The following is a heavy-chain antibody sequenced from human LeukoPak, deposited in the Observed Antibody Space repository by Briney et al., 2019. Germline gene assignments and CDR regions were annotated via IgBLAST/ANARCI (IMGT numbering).Heavy chain of an antibody. CDR3: ARFGIRGCISNTKCYTSFFYYGMDV. CDR1: GYSFLDYW. CDR2: IFPHDSDI. D-gene: IGHD2-2*02. Sequence: GESLKISCKGSGYSFLDYWIGWVHQMPGKGPELMGLIFPHDSDIKYSPSFHGQVPISVDKSISSAYVQWGSLKASDTAMYYCARFGIRGCISNTKCYTSFFYYGMDVWGQGTTVTVSS. J-gene: IGHJ6*02. V-gene: IGHV5-51*07.